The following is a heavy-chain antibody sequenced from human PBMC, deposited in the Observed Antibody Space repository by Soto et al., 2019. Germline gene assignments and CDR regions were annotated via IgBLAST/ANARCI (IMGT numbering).Heavy chain of an antibody. V-gene: IGHV1-3*01. CDR2: INAGNGKT. J-gene: IGHJ3*02. CDR1: GYTFTSNP. CDR3: ARDKENYHRSVPGDAFDI. D-gene: IGHD3-10*01. Sequence: ASVKVSCNASGYTFTSNPRNWVRQAPGQRPEWMGWINAGNGKTKYSQKFQGRVTITTDTSASTAYMDLSSLSAEDTAIYYCARDKENYHRSVPGDAFDISGQGTMVTVS.